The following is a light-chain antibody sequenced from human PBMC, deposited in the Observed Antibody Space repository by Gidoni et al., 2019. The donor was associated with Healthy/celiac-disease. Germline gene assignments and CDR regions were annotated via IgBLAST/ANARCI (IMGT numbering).Light chain of an antibody. CDR2: VAS. V-gene: IGKV1-6*02. J-gene: IGKJ1*01. CDR3: LQNYNYPWT. Sequence: AFRLTQSPSSLSASVGDRATITCRASQGIRNDLGWYQHKPGKPPKLLIYVASSLQSRVPSRFSGSGSGTDFTLTISSLQPEDFATYYCLQNYNYPWTFGQGTKVEI. CDR1: QGIRND.